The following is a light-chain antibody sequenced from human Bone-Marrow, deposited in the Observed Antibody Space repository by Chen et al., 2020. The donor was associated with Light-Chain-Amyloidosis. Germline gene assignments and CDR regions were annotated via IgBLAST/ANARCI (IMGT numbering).Light chain of an antibody. Sequence: EIVLEQSPATLSLSPGERATLSCRTSQSVSTYLAWYQQRRGQAPRLLIYSTSNRATGIPARFSGSGSGTDFTLTISSLEPEDFAVYDCQQRSTWPLTFGGGTKVEIK. CDR1: QSVSTY. V-gene: IGKV3-11*01. J-gene: IGKJ4*01. CDR3: QQRSTWPLT. CDR2: STS.